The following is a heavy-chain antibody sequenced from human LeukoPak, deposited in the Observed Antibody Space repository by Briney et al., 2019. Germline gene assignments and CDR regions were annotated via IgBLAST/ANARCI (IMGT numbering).Heavy chain of an antibody. CDR2: INPNSGGT. V-gene: IGHV1-2*02. CDR3: ARAMWYCSSTSCYFLSP. Sequence: ASVKVSCTASGYTFTGYYMHWVRQAPGQGLEWMGWINPNSGGTNYAQKFQGRVTMTRDTSISTAYMELSRLRSDDTAVYYCARAMWYCSSTSCYFLSPWGQGTLVTVSS. J-gene: IGHJ4*02. CDR1: GYTFTGYY. D-gene: IGHD2-2*01.